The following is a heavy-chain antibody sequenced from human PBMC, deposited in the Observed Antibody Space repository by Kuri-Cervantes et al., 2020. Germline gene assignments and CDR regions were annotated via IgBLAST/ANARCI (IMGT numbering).Heavy chain of an antibody. Sequence: SLKISCAASGFTFSSYGMHWVRQAPGKGLEWVGFIRSKAYGGTTEYAASVKGRFTISRDDSKSIAYLQMNSLKTEDTAVYYCTRAEEYDYVWGSYRYTADAFDIWGQGTMVTVSS. D-gene: IGHD3-16*02. CDR2: IRSKAYGGTT. CDR3: TRAEEYDYVWGSYRYTADAFDI. V-gene: IGHV3-49*04. CDR1: GFTFSSYG. J-gene: IGHJ3*02.